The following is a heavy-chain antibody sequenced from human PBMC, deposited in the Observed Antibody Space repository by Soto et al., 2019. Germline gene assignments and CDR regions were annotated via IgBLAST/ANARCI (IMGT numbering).Heavy chain of an antibody. D-gene: IGHD6-25*01. Sequence: GGSLRLSCAASGFTFDDYAMHWVRQAPGKGLEWVSLISWDGGSTYYADSVKGRLTISRDNSKNSLYLQMNSLRAEDTALYYCAKDTASRSYYYYGMDVWGQGTTVTVSS. CDR1: GFTFDDYA. V-gene: IGHV3-43D*04. CDR3: AKDTASRSYYYYGMDV. CDR2: ISWDGGST. J-gene: IGHJ6*02.